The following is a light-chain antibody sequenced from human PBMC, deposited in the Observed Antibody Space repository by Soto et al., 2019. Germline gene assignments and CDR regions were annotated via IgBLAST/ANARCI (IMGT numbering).Light chain of an antibody. CDR1: QSVSSS. CDR3: QQRSNWPRT. CDR2: DAS. Sequence: EIVLTQSPATLSLSPGERATLSCRASQSVSSSLAWYQQKPGKATRLLIYDASNRATGIPARISGSGSGTDFTLTISSLEPEDFAVYYCQQRSNWPRTFGQGTKLEIK. V-gene: IGKV3-11*01. J-gene: IGKJ2*01.